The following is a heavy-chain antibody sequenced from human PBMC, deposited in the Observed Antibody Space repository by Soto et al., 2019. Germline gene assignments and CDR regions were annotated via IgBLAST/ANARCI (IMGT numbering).Heavy chain of an antibody. CDR2: LSSTGRT. J-gene: IGHJ4*02. V-gene: IGHV4-4*08. CDR3: AKWTTAWHTFQN. Sequence: QVQLQESGPGLVKPSETLSLTCAVSGGSITGNCWNWVRQPPERGLEGIGYLSSTGRTGYNPATKSRAIISLDTSNNNSSLQLMSVTATDTAALFCAKWTTAWHTFQNWGQGTLVTISS. CDR1: GGSITGNC. D-gene: IGHD4-4*01.